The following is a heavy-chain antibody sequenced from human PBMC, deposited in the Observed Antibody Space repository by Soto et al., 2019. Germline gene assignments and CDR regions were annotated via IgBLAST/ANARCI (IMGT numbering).Heavy chain of an antibody. CDR3: ARGPGTSYFDY. CDR1: GFTFSSYG. D-gene: IGHD2-2*01. CDR2: IWSGGSNK. J-gene: IGHJ4*02. Sequence: QVQLVESGGGVVQPGRSLRLSCAASGFTFSSYGMHWVRQAPGKGLEWVAVIWSGGSNKNYADTVKGRFTISRDNSKNRLYLQMNSVKAEDTAVYYCARGPGTSYFDYWGQGSLVTVSS. V-gene: IGHV3-33*01.